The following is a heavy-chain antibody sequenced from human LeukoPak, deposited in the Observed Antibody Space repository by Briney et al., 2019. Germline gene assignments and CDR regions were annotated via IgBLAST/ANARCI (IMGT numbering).Heavy chain of an antibody. CDR1: GFTFSNYD. J-gene: IGHJ4*02. D-gene: IGHD3-3*01. CDR3: AKENDFVY. CDR2: ISYDGTNK. Sequence: GGSLRLSCAASGFTFSNYDMHWVRQAPGKGLEWVAVISYDGTNKYYADSVKGRFTISRDNSKSTLYLQMNSLRAEDTAVYYCAKENDFVYWGQGALVTVSS. V-gene: IGHV3-30*18.